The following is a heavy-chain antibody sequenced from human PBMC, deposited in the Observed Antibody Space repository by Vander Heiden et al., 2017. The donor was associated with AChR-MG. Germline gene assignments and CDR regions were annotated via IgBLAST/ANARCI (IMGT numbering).Heavy chain of an antibody. V-gene: IGHV1-2*04. J-gene: IGHJ3*02. CDR2: INPNSGGT. D-gene: IGHD2-2*01. Sequence: QVQLVQSGAEVKKPGASVKVSCKASGYTFTGYYMHWVRQAPGQGLEWMGWINPNSGGTNYAQKFQGWVTMTRDTSISTAYMELSRLRSDDTAVYYCARSSQSLSKFQYATDAFDIWGQGTMVTVSS. CDR1: GYTFTGYY. CDR3: ARSSQSLSKFQYATDAFDI.